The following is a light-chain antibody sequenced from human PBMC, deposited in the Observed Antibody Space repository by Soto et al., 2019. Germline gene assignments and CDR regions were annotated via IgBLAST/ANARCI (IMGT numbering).Light chain of an antibody. CDR2: DVS. CDR3: CLYAVTFYV. Sequence: QSVLTQPRSVSGSPGQSVTISCTGTSSDVGTYDFVSWYQQHPGKAPRLMIFDVSERPSGVPDRFSGSKSGNTASLTISGLTAQDEADYYCCLYAVTFYVFGTGTKVTVL. V-gene: IGLV2-11*01. J-gene: IGLJ1*01. CDR1: SSDVGTYDF.